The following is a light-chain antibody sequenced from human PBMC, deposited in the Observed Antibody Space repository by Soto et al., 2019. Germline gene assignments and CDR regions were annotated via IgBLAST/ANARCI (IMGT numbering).Light chain of an antibody. J-gene: IGKJ3*01. CDR3: QQYGSSLLT. CDR2: GAS. CDR1: QSVSSN. V-gene: IGKV3-15*01. Sequence: EIVMTQSPTTLSVSPGERATLSCRASQSVSSNLAWYQQKPGQAPRLLIYGASTRATGIPARFSGSGSGTEFTLTISRLEPEDFAVYYCQQYGSSLLTFGPGTKVDIK.